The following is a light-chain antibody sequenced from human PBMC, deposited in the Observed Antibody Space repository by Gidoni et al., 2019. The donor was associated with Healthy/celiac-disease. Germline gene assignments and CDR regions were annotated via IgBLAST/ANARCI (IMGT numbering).Light chain of an antibody. V-gene: IGKV3-20*01. J-gene: IGKJ1*01. CDR2: GAS. CDR1: QSVSSSY. Sequence: ELVLTQSPGTLSLSPGERATLSCSASQSVSSSYLAWYQQKPGQAPRLLIYGASSRATGIPDRFSGSGSGTDFTLTISRLEPEDFAVYYCQQYGSSTETFGQGTKVEIK. CDR3: QQYGSSTET.